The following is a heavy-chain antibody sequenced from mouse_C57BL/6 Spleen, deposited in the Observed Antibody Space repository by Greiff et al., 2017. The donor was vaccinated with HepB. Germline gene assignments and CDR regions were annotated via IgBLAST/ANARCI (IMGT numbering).Heavy chain of an antibody. CDR1: GYTFTSYW. V-gene: IGHV1-69*01. Sequence: QVQLQQPGAELVMPGASVKLSCKASGYTFTSYWMHWVKQRPGQGLEWIGEIDPSDSYTNYNQKFKGKSTLTVDKSSSTAYMQLSSLTSEDSAVYYCAYYDYAPFAYWGQGTLVTVSA. CDR2: IDPSDSYT. CDR3: AYYDYAPFAY. J-gene: IGHJ3*01. D-gene: IGHD2-4*01.